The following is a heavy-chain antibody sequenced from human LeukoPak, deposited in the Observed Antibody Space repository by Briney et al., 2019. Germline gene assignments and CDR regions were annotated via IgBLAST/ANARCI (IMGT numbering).Heavy chain of an antibody. CDR1: GGTFSNYA. D-gene: IGHD3-10*01. CDR2: IIPIFGTA. Sequence: ASVKVSCKASGGTFSNYAISWVRQAPGQGLEWMGGIIPIFGTANYAQKFQGRVTITADESTSTAYMELSSLRSEDTAVYYCARSRYYGSGSYYFLYYYYYMDVWGKGTTVTISS. V-gene: IGHV1-69*01. J-gene: IGHJ6*03. CDR3: ARSRYYGSGSYYFLYYYYYMDV.